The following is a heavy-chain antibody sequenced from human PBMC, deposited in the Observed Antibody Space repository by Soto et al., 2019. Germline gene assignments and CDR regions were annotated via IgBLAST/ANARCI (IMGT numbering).Heavy chain of an antibody. CDR2: TWGSGGST. J-gene: IGHJ4*01. D-gene: IGHD3-10*01. CDR1: EVSSSGEP. V-gene: IGHV3-23*01. CDR3: AKQKFVESTFDY. Sequence: GGYPRLCCAASEVSSSGEPMSGVRQAAGERLEWGSATWGSGGSTYYAHSVKGRFTISRDNSKNTLYLQMNSLRAEDTAVYYCAKQKFVESTFDYCGHGT.